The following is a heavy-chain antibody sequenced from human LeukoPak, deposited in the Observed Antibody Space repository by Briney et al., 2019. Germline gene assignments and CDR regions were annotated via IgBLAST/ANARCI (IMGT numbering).Heavy chain of an antibody. Sequence: GRSLRLSCAASGFSFSSYAMHWVRQAPGKGLEWVGIISFDGSNDYHADSVKGRFTISRDNSNKTLYLQMNSLRPEDTAVYYCARDGNLIYFDSSGYLDSWGQGTLVTVSS. V-gene: IGHV3-30*01. CDR2: ISFDGSND. CDR3: ARDGNLIYFDSSGYLDS. CDR1: GFSFSSYA. D-gene: IGHD3-22*01. J-gene: IGHJ4*02.